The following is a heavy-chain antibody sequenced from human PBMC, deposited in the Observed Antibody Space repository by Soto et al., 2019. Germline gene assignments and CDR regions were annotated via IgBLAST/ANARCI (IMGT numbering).Heavy chain of an antibody. CDR3: ASSPTYYDFWSGPGFDP. CDR1: GGSISNYY. J-gene: IGHJ5*02. D-gene: IGHD3-3*01. V-gene: IGHV4-59*01. Sequence: SSETLSLTCTVSGGSISNYYWSWIRQPPGKGLEWIGYIYYSGSTNYNPSLKSRVTISVDTSKNQFSLKLSSVTAADTAVYYCASSPTYYDFWSGPGFDPWGQGTLVTSPQ. CDR2: IYYSGST.